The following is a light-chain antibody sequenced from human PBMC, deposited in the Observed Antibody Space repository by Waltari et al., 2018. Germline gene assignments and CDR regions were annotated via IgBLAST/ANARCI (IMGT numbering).Light chain of an antibody. V-gene: IGLV4-69*01. J-gene: IGLJ3*02. CDR3: QTGGHGTWV. Sequence: QLVVTQSPSASASLGASVKLTCTLSSGHSSNVIAWLQQQPEKGPRYLMKVNSDGSHSKGDEIPDRFSGSSSGAERYLTISNLQSEEEADYYCQTGGHGTWVFGGGTKLTVL. CDR1: SGHSSNV. CDR2: VNSDGSH.